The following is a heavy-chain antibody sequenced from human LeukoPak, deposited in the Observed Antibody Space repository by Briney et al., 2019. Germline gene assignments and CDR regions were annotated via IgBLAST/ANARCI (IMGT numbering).Heavy chain of an antibody. CDR2: INPNSGDT. Sequence: ASVKVSCKASGYTFTGSYVHWVRQAPGQGLERMGRINPNSGDTNYAQKFQGRVTMTRDTSISTAYMELSRLRSDDTAVYYCARDVTGDLPYFDYWGQGTLVTVSS. J-gene: IGHJ4*02. D-gene: IGHD7-27*01. V-gene: IGHV1-2*06. CDR1: GYTFTGSY. CDR3: ARDVTGDLPYFDY.